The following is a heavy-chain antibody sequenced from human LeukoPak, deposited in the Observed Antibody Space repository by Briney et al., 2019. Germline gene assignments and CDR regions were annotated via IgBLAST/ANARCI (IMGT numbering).Heavy chain of an antibody. CDR1: GFTFSSYW. V-gene: IGHV3-74*01. Sequence: GGSLRLSCAASGFTFSSYWMHWVRQAPGKGLVWVSRLNSDGTSTYHADSVKGRVTISRDNAKNTVYLEMNSLRAEGTAVYYCARGGLRNWYFDLWGRGTLVTVSS. J-gene: IGHJ2*01. CDR3: ARGGLRNWYFDL. D-gene: IGHD5-12*01. CDR2: LNSDGTST.